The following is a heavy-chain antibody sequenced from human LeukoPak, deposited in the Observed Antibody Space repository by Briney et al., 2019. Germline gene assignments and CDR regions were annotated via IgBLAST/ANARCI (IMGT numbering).Heavy chain of an antibody. V-gene: IGHV1-2*02. CDR2: INPNSGGT. D-gene: IGHD3-3*01. CDR1: GYTFTGYS. CDR3: ARIYDFWSGYYPPYYYYGMDV. J-gene: IGHJ6*02. Sequence: ASVKVSCKASGYTFTGYSVHRLRQTPGQGLEWMGWINPNSGGTNYAQKFQGRVTMTRDTSISTAYMELSRLRSDDTAVYYCARIYDFWSGYYPPYYYYGMDVWGQGTTVTVSS.